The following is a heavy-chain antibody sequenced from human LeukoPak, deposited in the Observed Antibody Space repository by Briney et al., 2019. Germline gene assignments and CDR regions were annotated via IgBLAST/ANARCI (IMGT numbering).Heavy chain of an antibody. D-gene: IGHD3-10*01. Sequence: PGGSLRLSCAASGFTFSIYAMSWVRQAPGKGLEWVSAISAGGHSTYHADSVKGRFTISRDNSKNTLYLQMNSLRAEDTAIYYCAKVARMVRGVGLYYFDYWGQGTLVTVSS. CDR2: ISAGGHST. CDR1: GFTFSIYA. V-gene: IGHV3-23*01. J-gene: IGHJ4*02. CDR3: AKVARMVRGVGLYYFDY.